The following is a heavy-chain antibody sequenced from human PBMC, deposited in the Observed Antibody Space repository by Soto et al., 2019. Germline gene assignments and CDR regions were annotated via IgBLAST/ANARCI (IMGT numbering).Heavy chain of an antibody. CDR2: IYSGGST. J-gene: IGHJ4*02. V-gene: IGHV3-66*01. D-gene: IGHD3-9*01. Sequence: GGSLRLSCAASGFTVSSNYMSWVRQAPGKGLEWVSVIYSGGSTYYADSVKGRFTISRDNSKNTLYLQMNSLRAEDTAVYYCAKAYYDILTGYYSAPSNFDYWGQGTLVTVSS. CDR3: AKAYYDILTGYYSAPSNFDY. CDR1: GFTVSSNY.